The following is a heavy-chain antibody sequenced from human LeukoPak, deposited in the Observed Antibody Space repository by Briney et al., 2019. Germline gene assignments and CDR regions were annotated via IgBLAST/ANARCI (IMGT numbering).Heavy chain of an antibody. D-gene: IGHD6-13*01. CDR2: IGTAGDT. CDR1: GFTFSNYD. Sequence: GGSLRLSCAASGFTFSNYDMHWVRQAAGKGLEWVSGIGTAGDTYYPASVKGRFTISRENAKSSLYLQINSLSAGDTAVYYCASSPAYSSSWYAIDNWGEGTLVTVSS. J-gene: IGHJ4*02. V-gene: IGHV3-13*01. CDR3: ASSPAYSSSWYAIDN.